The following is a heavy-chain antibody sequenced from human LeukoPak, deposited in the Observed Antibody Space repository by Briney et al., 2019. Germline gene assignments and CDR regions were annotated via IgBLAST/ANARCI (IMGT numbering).Heavy chain of an antibody. CDR2: ISAYNGDT. CDR1: GYSFTSHY. CDR3: ARLHLGELSSGFDY. J-gene: IGHJ4*02. Sequence: ASVKVSCKASGYSFTSHYMHWVRQAPGQGLEWMGWISAYNGDTRYAQHLQGRLTMTTDTSTTTAYIDLRSLRSDDTAVYYCARLHLGELSSGFDYWGQGTLVTVSS. D-gene: IGHD3-16*02. V-gene: IGHV1-18*04.